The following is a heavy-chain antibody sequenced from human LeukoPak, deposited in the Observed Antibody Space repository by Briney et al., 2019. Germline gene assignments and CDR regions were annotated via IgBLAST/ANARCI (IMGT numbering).Heavy chain of an antibody. V-gene: IGHV3-11*06. CDR2: ISSSSSYT. Sequence: GGSLRLSCAASGFTFSNYYMSWIRQAPGKGLEWVSYISSSSSYTNYADSVKGRFTISRDNAKNSLYLQMNSLRAEDTAVYYCAREVGRRIAAAFFDYWGQGTLVTASS. CDR3: AREVGRRIAAAFFDY. CDR1: GFTFSNYY. D-gene: IGHD6-13*01. J-gene: IGHJ4*02.